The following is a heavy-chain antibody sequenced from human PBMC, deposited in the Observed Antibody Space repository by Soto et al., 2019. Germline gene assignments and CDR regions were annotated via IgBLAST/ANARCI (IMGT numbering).Heavy chain of an antibody. D-gene: IGHD3-22*01. V-gene: IGHV3-48*03. CDR2: ISSSGSTV. CDR3: AREGSYDTMDY. Sequence: LRLSCVASGFTFSSSEMHWVRLAPGKGLEWVSYISSSGSTVYHADSVEGRLTISRDNAKNSLFLQMDSLRAEDTALYYCAREGSYDTMDYWGLGTLVTVSS. CDR1: GFTFSSSE. J-gene: IGHJ4*02.